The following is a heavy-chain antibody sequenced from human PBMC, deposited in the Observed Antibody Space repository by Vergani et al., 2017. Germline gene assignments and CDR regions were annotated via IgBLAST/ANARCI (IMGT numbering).Heavy chain of an antibody. Sequence: QVQLVQSGAEVKKPGASVKVSCKASGYTFTGYYMPWVRQAPGQGLEWMGWINPNSGGTNYAQKFQGRVTMTRDKSISTAYMELSRLRSDETAVYYCARDDYYYDSSGLGGYWGQGSRVTVSS. CDR2: INPNSGGT. D-gene: IGHD3-22*01. J-gene: IGHJ4*02. V-gene: IGHV1-2*02. CDR1: GYTFTGYY. CDR3: ARDDYYYDSSGLGGY.